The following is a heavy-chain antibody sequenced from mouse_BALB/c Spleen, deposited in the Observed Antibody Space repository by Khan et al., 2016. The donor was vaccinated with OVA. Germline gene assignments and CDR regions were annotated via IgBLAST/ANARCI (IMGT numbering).Heavy chain of an antibody. J-gene: IGHJ2*01. V-gene: IGHV1S137*01. Sequence: QVQLQQSGPELVRPGVSVKISCKGSGYTFTDYAMYWVKQSHAKSLEWIGLISTYSGNTNYNQKFKGKATMTVDKSSSTAYMELARLTSEDSAIFYCARPAYDGYYDYWRQGTTLTVSS. CDR2: ISTYSGNT. D-gene: IGHD2-3*01. CDR3: ARPAYDGYYDY. CDR1: GYTFTDYA.